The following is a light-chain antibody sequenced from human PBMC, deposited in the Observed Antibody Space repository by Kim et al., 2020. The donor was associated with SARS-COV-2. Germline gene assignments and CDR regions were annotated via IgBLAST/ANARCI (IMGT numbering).Light chain of an antibody. CDR3: QQYGNSRT. V-gene: IGKV3-20*01. J-gene: IGKJ2*01. CDR2: GAS. CDR1: QSVSSSY. Sequence: EIVLTQSPGTLSLSPWERATLSCRASQSVSSSYLAWYQQKPGQAPRLLIYGASSRATGIPDRFSGSGSGTDFTLTISRLEPEDFAVYYCQQYGNSRTFGQGTKLEIK.